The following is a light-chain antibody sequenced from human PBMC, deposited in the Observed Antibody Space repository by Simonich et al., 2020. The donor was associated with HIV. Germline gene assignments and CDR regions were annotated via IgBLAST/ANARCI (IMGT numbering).Light chain of an antibody. Sequence: EIVMTQSPATLSVSPGERATLSGRASQSVSRNLAWYQQKHGQAPRLLIHGASTRASSIPARFSGSGSGTEFTLTISSLQSEDFAVYSCQQYNNWPPSNPFGQGTKVEIK. V-gene: IGKV3-15*01. CDR2: GAS. CDR3: QQYNNWPPSNP. CDR1: QSVSRN. J-gene: IGKJ2*01.